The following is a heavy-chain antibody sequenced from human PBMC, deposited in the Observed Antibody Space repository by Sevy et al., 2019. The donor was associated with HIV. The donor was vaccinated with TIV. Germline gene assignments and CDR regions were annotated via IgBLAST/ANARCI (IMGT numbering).Heavy chain of an antibody. CDR2: ISGSGTRT. J-gene: IGHJ6*03. CDR3: AKGGGGHYDPDEIGYYFYYYNMDV. Sequence: GGSLRLSCAVSGFSFDSYGMTWVRQAPGKGLEWVSGISGSGTRTYYADSVKGRFIISRDNSKNTLYLQTNSLRSEDNAIYFQAKGGGGHYDPDEIGYYFYYYNMDVWGKGTTVTVSS. CDR1: GFSFDSYG. D-gene: IGHD3-22*01. V-gene: IGHV3-23*01.